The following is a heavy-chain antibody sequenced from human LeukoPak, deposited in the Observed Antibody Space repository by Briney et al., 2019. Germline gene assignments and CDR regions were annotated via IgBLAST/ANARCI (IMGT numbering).Heavy chain of an antibody. Sequence: ASVKVSCKASGYTFTDYSIHWVRQAPGQGLEWMGWIRPKSGGTNYAQKFQGRVTMTRDTSINTAYMELSRLRSDDTAVYYCAKDGNYYGSGRGWFDPWGQGTLVTVSS. CDR2: IRPKSGGT. CDR1: GYTFTDYS. D-gene: IGHD3-10*01. J-gene: IGHJ5*02. CDR3: AKDGNYYGSGRGWFDP. V-gene: IGHV1-2*02.